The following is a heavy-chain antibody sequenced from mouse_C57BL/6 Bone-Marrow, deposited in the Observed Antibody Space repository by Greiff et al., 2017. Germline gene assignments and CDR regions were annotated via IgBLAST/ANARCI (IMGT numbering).Heavy chain of an antibody. CDR3: ARNWGYYFDY. J-gene: IGHJ2*01. CDR2: ISSGSSTI. CDR1: GFTFSDYG. Sequence: EVHLVESGGGLVKPGGSLKLSCAASGFTFSDYGMHWVRQAPEKGLEWVAYISSGSSTIYYAATVKGRFTIARDNAKNTLFLQMTSLRSEDTAMYYCARNWGYYFDYWGQGTTLTVSS. D-gene: IGHD4-1*01. V-gene: IGHV5-17*01.